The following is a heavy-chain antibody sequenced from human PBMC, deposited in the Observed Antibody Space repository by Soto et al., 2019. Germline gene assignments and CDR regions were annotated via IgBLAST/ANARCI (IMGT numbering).Heavy chain of an antibody. J-gene: IGHJ4*02. CDR3: ARVYSSGWSYYFDY. D-gene: IGHD6-19*01. Sequence: QVQLVQSGAEVKKPGASVKVSCKASGYPFTGYYMHWVRQAPGHGLEWMGWINPNSGGTNYAQKFQGRVTMTRDTSISTAYMELSRLRSDDTAVYYCARVYSSGWSYYFDYWGQGTLVTVSS. V-gene: IGHV1-2*02. CDR2: INPNSGGT. CDR1: GYPFTGYY.